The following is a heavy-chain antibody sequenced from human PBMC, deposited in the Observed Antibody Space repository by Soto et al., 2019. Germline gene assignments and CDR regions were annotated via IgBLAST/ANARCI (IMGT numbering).Heavy chain of an antibody. CDR3: ARGKWRQQLVPSYFDY. CDR2: INPSGST. J-gene: IGHJ4*02. D-gene: IGHD6-13*01. Sequence: QVQLQQWGAGLLKPSETLSLTCAVYGGSFSGYYWSWIRQPPGKGLEWIGEINPSGSTNYNPSLKSRVTISVDTSKNQFSLKLSSVTAADTAVYYCARGKWRQQLVPSYFDYWGQGTLVTVSS. V-gene: IGHV4-34*01. CDR1: GGSFSGYY.